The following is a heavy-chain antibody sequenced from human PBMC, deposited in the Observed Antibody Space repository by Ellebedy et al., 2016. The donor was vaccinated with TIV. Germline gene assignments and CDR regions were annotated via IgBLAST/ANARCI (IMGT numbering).Heavy chain of an antibody. D-gene: IGHD2-15*01. CDR3: ARASYCSGGSCYLSIMLDP. CDR2: IWYDGSNK. CDR1: GFTFSSYG. J-gene: IGHJ5*02. V-gene: IGHV3-33*01. Sequence: GGSLRLSCAASGFTFSSYGMHWVRQAPGKGLEWVAVIWYDGSNKYYADSVKGRFTISRDNSKNTLYLQMNSLRAEDTAVYYCARASYCSGGSCYLSIMLDPWGQGTLVTVSS.